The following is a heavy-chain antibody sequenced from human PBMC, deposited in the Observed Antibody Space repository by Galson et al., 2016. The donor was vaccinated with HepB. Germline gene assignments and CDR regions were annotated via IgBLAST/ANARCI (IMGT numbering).Heavy chain of an antibody. V-gene: IGHV4-61*02. CDR1: GGSINTGSYF. D-gene: IGHD2-21*02. CDR3: SRDIGCGGDCYTHFYGLDD. Sequence: TLSLTCSVSGGSINTGSYFWSWIRQPAGKGLEWIGRMYVTGTTNYNPSLESRVAISVDRSKNQLSLRLRSVTAADTAVYFCSRDIGCGGDCYTHFYGLDDWGRGTTVTVSA. J-gene: IGHJ6*04. CDR2: MYVTGTT.